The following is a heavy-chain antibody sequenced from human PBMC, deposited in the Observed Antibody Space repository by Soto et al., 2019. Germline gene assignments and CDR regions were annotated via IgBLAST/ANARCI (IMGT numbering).Heavy chain of an antibody. J-gene: IGHJ4*02. Sequence: SGPTLVNPTQTLTLTCAFSGFSLSGTGAGVAWIRQPPGKALEWLALIYWNEDKRYSPSLKSRLTITKDTSRNQVVLTMTNMDPVDTATYDCAHSSGSYYLVDDWGQGTLVTVSS. CDR1: GFSLSGTGAG. D-gene: IGHD1-26*01. CDR3: AHSSGSYYLVDD. V-gene: IGHV2-5*01. CDR2: IYWNEDK.